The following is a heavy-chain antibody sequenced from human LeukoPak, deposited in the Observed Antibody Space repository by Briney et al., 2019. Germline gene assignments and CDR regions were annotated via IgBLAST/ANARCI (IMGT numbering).Heavy chain of an antibody. Sequence: GESLKISCKGSGYSFTSYWIGWVRQMPGKGLEWMGIIYPGDSDTRYSPSFQGQVTISADKSISTAYLQWSNLKASDTAMYYCARLQIGFGEYFDYWGQGTLVTVSS. D-gene: IGHD3-10*01. J-gene: IGHJ4*02. CDR1: GYSFTSYW. CDR3: ARLQIGFGEYFDY. V-gene: IGHV5-51*01. CDR2: IYPGDSDT.